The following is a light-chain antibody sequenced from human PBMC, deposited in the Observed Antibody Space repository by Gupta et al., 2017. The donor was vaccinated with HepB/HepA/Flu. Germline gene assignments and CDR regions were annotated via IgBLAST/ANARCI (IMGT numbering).Light chain of an antibody. CDR2: GAS. CDR1: QSVSSSY. J-gene: IGKJ2*01. V-gene: IGKV3/OR2-268*01. Sequence: EIVMTQSPATLSLSPGERATLSCRASQSVSSSYLSWYQQKPMQAPRLLIYGASTRATGIPARFSGSGSGTDFTLTISSLQPEDFAVYYCQQDYNLPYTFGQGTKLEIK. CDR3: QQDYNLPYT.